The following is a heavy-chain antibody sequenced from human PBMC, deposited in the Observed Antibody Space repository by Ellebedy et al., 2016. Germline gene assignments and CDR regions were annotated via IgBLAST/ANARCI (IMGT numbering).Heavy chain of an antibody. CDR1: GFTFSSYW. D-gene: IGHD3-10*01. V-gene: IGHV3-7*02. CDR3: ARSNYYGSGSYFY. CDR2: IKQDGSDK. Sequence: GESLKISCAASGFTFSSYWMSWVRQAPGKGLEWVANIKQDGSDKYYVDSVKGRFTISRDNAKNSLYLQMNSLRAEDTAVYYCARSNYYGSGSYFYWGQGTLVTVSS. J-gene: IGHJ4*02.